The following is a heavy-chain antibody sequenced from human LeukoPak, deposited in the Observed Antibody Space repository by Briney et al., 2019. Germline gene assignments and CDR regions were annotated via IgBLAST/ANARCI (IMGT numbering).Heavy chain of an antibody. D-gene: IGHD3-22*01. J-gene: IGHJ4*02. CDR1: GFTFSSYA. CDR2: ISGSGGST. CDR3: AKDFMIVVVITTSLFDY. V-gene: IGHV3-23*01. Sequence: PGRSLRLSCAASGFTFSSYAMHWVRQALGKGLEWVSAISGSGGSTYYADSVKGRFTISRDNSKNTLYLQMNSLRAEDTAVYYCAKDFMIVVVITTSLFDYWGQGTLVTVSS.